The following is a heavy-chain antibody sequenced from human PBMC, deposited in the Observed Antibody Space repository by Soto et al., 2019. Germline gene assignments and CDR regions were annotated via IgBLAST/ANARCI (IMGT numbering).Heavy chain of an antibody. Sequence: SVKVSCKASGGTFSSYAISWVRQAPGQGLEWMGGIIPIFGTANYAQKFQGRVTITADESTSTAYMELSSLRSEDTAVYYCARGAYICVWDGKGNYYGIYVCGQRSTVPVSS. D-gene: IGHD6-19*01. J-gene: IGHJ6*02. V-gene: IGHV1-69*13. CDR1: GGTFSSYA. CDR3: ARGAYICVWDGKGNYYGIYV. CDR2: IIPIFGTA.